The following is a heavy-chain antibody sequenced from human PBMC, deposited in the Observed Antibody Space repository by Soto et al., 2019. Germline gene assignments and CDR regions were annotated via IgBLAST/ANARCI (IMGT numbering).Heavy chain of an antibody. J-gene: IGHJ6*02. CDR3: AESIAAISGYYGMDV. CDR1: GYTFTSYA. Sequence: ASVKVSCKASGYTFTSYAMHWVRQDPGQRLEWMGWINAGNGNTKYSQKFQGRVTITRDTSASTAYMELSSLRSEDTAVYYCAESIAAISGYYGMDVWGQGTTVTVSS. CDR2: INAGNGNT. V-gene: IGHV1-3*01. D-gene: IGHD6-6*01.